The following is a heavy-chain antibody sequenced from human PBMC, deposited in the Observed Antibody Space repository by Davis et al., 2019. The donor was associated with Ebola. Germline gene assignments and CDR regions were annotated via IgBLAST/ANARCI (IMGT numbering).Heavy chain of an antibody. CDR2: IVVGSGNT. CDR3: AATSPLRFLTDYYYYYMDV. V-gene: IGHV1-58*01. J-gene: IGHJ6*03. D-gene: IGHD3-3*01. Sequence: SVQVSCKASGFTFTSSAVQWVRQARGQRLEWIGWIVVGSGNTNYAQKFQERVTITRDMSTSTAYMELSSLRSEDTAVYYCAATSPLRFLTDYYYYYMDVWGKGTTVTVSS. CDR1: GFTFTSSA.